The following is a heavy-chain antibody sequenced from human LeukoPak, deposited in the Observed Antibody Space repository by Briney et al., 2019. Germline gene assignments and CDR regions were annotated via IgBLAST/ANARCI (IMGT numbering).Heavy chain of an antibody. J-gene: IGHJ3*01. D-gene: IGHD5-24*01. CDR1: GFSFSDYT. CDR2: ISTTGSTI. V-gene: IGHV3-48*02. Sequence: RGSLRLSCAASGFSFSDYTMNWVHQAPGEGLGWVACISTTGSTIYYGDSVKGRFTISRDSAKDSLFPQMNSLRDDDTAVYYCARHRPISLWGRGTMVTVSS. CDR3: ARHRPISL.